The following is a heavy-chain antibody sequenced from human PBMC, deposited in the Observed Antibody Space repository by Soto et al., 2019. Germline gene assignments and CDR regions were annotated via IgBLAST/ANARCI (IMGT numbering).Heavy chain of an antibody. D-gene: IGHD6-13*01. CDR2: IYHSGST. CDR3: ARGSIAAADNWFDP. Sequence: SETLSLTCAVSGGSISSGGYSWSWIRQPPGKGLEWIGYIYHSGSTYYNPSLKSRVTISVDRSKNQFSLRLSSVTAADTAVYYCARGSIAAADNWFDPWGQGTLVTVSS. J-gene: IGHJ5*02. CDR1: GGSISSGGYS. V-gene: IGHV4-30-2*01.